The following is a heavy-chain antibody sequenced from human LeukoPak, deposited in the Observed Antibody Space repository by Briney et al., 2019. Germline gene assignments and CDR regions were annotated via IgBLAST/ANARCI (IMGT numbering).Heavy chain of an antibody. V-gene: IGHV4-34*01. CDR1: GGSFSRYY. CDR3: ARGNMWDYRRYYYYMDV. Sequence: SETLSLTCAVNGGSFSRYYWSWIRQPPGKGLEWIGEINHSGSTDYNPSLKSRVTISVDTSKNQFSLKLNSVTAADTAIYYCARGNMWDYRRYYYYMDVWGKGTTVTVSS. D-gene: IGHD4-11*01. CDR2: INHSGST. J-gene: IGHJ6*03.